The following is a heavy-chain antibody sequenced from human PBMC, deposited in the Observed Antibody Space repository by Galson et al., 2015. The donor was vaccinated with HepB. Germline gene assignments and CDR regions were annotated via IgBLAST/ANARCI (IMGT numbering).Heavy chain of an antibody. J-gene: IGHJ6*03. CDR3: VRDARGTGYYYYIDV. CDR2: IGIAGDT. Sequence: SLRLSCAASGFTVSNYDMHWVRQVTGKGLEWVSAIGIAGDTYYPGSVKGRFTISRENAKNSLYLQMNSLRDGDTAVYFCVRDARGTGYYYYIDVWGKGTTVTVSS. CDR1: GFTVSNYD. V-gene: IGHV3-13*01. D-gene: IGHD7-27*01.